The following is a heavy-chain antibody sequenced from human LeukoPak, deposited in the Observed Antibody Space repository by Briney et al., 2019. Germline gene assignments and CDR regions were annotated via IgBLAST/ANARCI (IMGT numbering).Heavy chain of an antibody. CDR3: AKVGAAGTAYYFDY. CDR1: GFTFSSYW. CDR2: INTDGSST. V-gene: IGHV3-74*01. D-gene: IGHD6-13*01. J-gene: IGHJ4*02. Sequence: GGSLRLSCAASGFTFSSYWMHWVRQAPGKGLVWVSRINTDGSSTSYADSVQGRFTISRDNSKNTVFLQMNSLRAEDTAVYYCAKVGAAGTAYYFDYWGQGIPVTVSS.